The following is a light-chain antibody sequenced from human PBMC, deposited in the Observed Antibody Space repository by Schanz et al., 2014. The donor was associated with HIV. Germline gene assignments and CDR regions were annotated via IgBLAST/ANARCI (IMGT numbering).Light chain of an antibody. Sequence: ELVMTQSPATLSVSPGERATLSCRASQSVGSDLAWYQHKPGQAPRLLIYGASTRATGIPARFSGSGSGREFTLTISSLQSEDFAVYYCQQHGGSPETFGQGTKVEIK. J-gene: IGKJ1*01. CDR3: QQHGGSPET. CDR1: QSVGSD. V-gene: IGKV3-15*01. CDR2: GAS.